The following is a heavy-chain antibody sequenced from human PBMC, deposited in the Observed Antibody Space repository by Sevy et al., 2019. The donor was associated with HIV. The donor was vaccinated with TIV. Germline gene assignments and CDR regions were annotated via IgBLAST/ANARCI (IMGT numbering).Heavy chain of an antibody. Sequence: GGSLRLSCAASGFTFSSYSMNWVRQAPGKGLEWVSSISSSSSYIYYADSVKGRFTISRDNAKNSLYLQMNSLRAEDTAVYCCAGSSGDWIDAFDIWGQGTMVTVSS. D-gene: IGHD2-21*02. CDR3: AGSSGDWIDAFDI. J-gene: IGHJ3*02. CDR1: GFTFSSYS. CDR2: ISSSSSYI. V-gene: IGHV3-21*01.